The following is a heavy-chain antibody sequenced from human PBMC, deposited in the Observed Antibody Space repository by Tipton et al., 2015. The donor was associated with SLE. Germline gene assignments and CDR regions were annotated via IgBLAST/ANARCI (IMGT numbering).Heavy chain of an antibody. CDR3: ARQDLGRAATLTFDI. D-gene: IGHD6-25*01. CDR1: GGAINNLY. Sequence: TLSLTCTVSGGAINNLYWSWIRQPPGQGLEWIGYIFVTGTTNYNPSLESRLTISADKSKNEIVLTLTSMTAADTAVYYCARQDLGRAATLTFDIWGLGTLVTVSS. J-gene: IGHJ4*02. CDR2: IFVTGTT. V-gene: IGHV4-59*08.